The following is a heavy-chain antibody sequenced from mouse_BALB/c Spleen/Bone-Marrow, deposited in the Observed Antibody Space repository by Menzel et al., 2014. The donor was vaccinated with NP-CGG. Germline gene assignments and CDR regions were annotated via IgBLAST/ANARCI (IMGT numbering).Heavy chain of an antibody. J-gene: IGHJ2*01. Sequence: EVMLVESGGGLVQPGGSLKLSCAASGFTFSSYGMSWVRQTPDKRLELVASINSNGGSTYYPDSVMGRFTISRDNAKNTLSLQMSSLKSEDTAMYYCARGNYGNYVDYFDYWGQGTTLTVSS. D-gene: IGHD2-1*01. CDR1: GFTFSSYG. CDR3: ARGNYGNYVDYFDY. CDR2: INSNGGST. V-gene: IGHV5-6-3*01.